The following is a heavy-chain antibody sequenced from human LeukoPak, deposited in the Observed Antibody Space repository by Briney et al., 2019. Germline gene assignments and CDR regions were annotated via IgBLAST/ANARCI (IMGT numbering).Heavy chain of an antibody. CDR1: GFTFRSYA. CDR2: ISDSGGRT. V-gene: IGHV3-23*01. J-gene: IGHJ4*02. Sequence: GGSLRLSCAASGFTFRSYAMNWVRQAPGKGLEWVPHISDSGGRTYYAESVKGRFAISRDNSKNTLYLQMNSLRVEDTAVYYCAKDLPTKCRGDCPSDYWGQGTLVTVSS. D-gene: IGHD2-21*02. CDR3: AKDLPTKCRGDCPSDY.